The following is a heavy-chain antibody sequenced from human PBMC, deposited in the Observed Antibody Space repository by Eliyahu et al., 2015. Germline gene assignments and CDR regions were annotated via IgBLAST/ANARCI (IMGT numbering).Heavy chain of an antibody. CDR1: GFXVSTHY. D-gene: IGHD2-21*02. CDR2: IQTGDTT. V-gene: IGHV3-53*01. J-gene: IGHJ4*02. CDR3: AKEGNYKNDCIDY. Sequence: EVQLVESGGGVIQPGGSLRLSWXAXGFXVSTHYMSWVRQAPGKGLEWVSLIQTGDTTQYADSVKGRFAISRDNSKNTLYLQINSLRVEDTAVYYCAKEGNYKNDCIDYWGQGTLVTVSS.